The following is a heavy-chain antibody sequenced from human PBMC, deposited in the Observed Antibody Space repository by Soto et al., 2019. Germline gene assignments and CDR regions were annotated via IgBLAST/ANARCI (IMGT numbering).Heavy chain of an antibody. CDR3: ARQDDGYAVYDAFDI. Sequence: QVQLQESGPGLVKPSETLSLTCTVSGGSISSYYWSWIRQPPGKGLEWIGYIYYSGSTNYNPSLKSRVTISVDTSKNQFSLKLSSVTAADTAVYYCARQDDGYAVYDAFDIWGQGTMVTVSS. J-gene: IGHJ3*02. V-gene: IGHV4-59*08. D-gene: IGHD2-2*01. CDR1: GGSISSYY. CDR2: IYYSGST.